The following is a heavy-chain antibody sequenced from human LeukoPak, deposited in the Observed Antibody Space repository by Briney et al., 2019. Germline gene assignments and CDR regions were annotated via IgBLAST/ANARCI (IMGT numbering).Heavy chain of an antibody. CDR1: GYTFTGYY. J-gene: IGHJ4*02. CDR2: SNPNSGGT. V-gene: IGHV1-2*02. Sequence: ASVKVSCKASGYTFTGYYMHWVRQAPGQGLEWMGWSNPNSGGTNYAQKFQGRVTMIRDTSISTAYMELSRLRSDDTAVYYCAREGVLGYCSSTSCYNFDYWGQGTLVTVSS. D-gene: IGHD2-2*02. CDR3: AREGVLGYCSSTSCYNFDY.